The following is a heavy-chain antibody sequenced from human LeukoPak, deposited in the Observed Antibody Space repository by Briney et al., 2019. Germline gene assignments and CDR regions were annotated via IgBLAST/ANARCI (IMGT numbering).Heavy chain of an antibody. CDR3: ARVTEGGDYADAFDI. V-gene: IGHV1-2*02. CDR2: INPNSGGT. Sequence: ASVKVSCKASGYTFTGYYMHWVRQAPGQGLEWMGWINPNSGGTNYAQKFQGRVTMTGDTSISTAYMELSRLRSDDTAVYYCARVTEGGDYADAFDIWGQGTMVTVSS. CDR1: GYTFTGYY. J-gene: IGHJ3*02. D-gene: IGHD3-16*01.